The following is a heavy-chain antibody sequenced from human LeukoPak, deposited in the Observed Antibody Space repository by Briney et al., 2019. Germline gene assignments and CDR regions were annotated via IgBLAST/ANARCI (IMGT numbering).Heavy chain of an antibody. CDR3: ARAEGGGAFDI. J-gene: IGHJ3*02. Sequence: ASVKGSCKASGYTFTSYYMHWVRQAPGQGLEWMGIINPSGGSTSYAQKFQGRVTMTRDMSTSTVYMELSSLRPEDTAVYYCARAEGGGAFDIWGQGTMVTVSS. D-gene: IGHD3-16*01. V-gene: IGHV1-46*01. CDR2: INPSGGST. CDR1: GYTFTSYY.